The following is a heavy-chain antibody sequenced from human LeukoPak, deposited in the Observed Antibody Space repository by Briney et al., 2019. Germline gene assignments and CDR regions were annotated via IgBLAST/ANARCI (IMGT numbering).Heavy chain of an antibody. D-gene: IGHD3-10*01. J-gene: IGHJ4*02. Sequence: GGSLRLSCAASGFTFDDYGMSWVRQAPGKGLEWVSGINWNGGSTGYADSVKGRFTISRDNAKNSLYLQMNSLRAEDTAVYYCAREENPYYYGSGSNWGQGTLVTVSS. CDR3: AREENPYYYGSGSN. CDR1: GFTFDDYG. V-gene: IGHV3-20*04. CDR2: INWNGGST.